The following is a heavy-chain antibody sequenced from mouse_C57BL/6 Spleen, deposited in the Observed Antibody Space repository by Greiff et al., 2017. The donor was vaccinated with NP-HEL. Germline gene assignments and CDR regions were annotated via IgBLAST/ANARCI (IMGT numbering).Heavy chain of an antibody. CDR2: IYPRSGNT. D-gene: IGHD1-1*01. Sequence: VQLQQSGAELARPGASVKLSCKASGYTFTSYGISWVKQRTGQGLEWIGEIYPRSGNTYYNETFKGKATLTADKSSSTAYMELRSLTSEDSAVYFCARDKLSSYNFDYWGQGTTLTVSS. V-gene: IGHV1-81*01. CDR1: GYTFTSYG. CDR3: ARDKLSSYNFDY. J-gene: IGHJ2*01.